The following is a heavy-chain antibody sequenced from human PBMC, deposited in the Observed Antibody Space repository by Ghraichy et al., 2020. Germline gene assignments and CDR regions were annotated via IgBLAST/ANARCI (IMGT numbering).Heavy chain of an antibody. Sequence: GGSLRLSCAASGFTFSDYALNWVRQAPGQGLEWVAAISGSGGGTFYADSVRGGVTASRDKSKNTVYLQMNSLRPDDTAVYYCAKEECDYMLTASDFHYWGQGTLFTVSS. D-gene: IGHD3-9*01. V-gene: IGHV3-23*01. J-gene: IGHJ4*02. CDR3: AKEECDYMLTASDFHY. CDR1: GFTFSDYA. CDR2: ISGSGGGT.